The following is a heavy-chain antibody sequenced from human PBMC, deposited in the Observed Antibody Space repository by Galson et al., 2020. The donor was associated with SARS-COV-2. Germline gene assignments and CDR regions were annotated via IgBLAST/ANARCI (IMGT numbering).Heavy chain of an antibody. V-gene: IGHV3-48*02. CDR3: ARGDGSYSYYYYGMDV. CDR1: GFTFSSYS. J-gene: IGHJ6*02. D-gene: IGHD1-26*01. CDR2: ISSSSSTI. Sequence: GESLKISCAASGFTFSSYSMNWVRQAPGKGLEWVSYISSSSSTIYYADSVKGRFTISRDNAKNSLYLQMNSLRDEDMAVYYCARGDGSYSYYYYGMDVWGQGTTVTVSS.